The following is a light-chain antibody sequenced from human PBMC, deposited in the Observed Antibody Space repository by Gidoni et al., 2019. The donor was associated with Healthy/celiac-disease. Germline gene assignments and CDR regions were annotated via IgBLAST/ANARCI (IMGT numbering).Light chain of an antibody. CDR2: EVS. V-gene: IGLV2-14*01. CDR3: SSYTSSSTLV. CDR1: SSDVGGYNY. J-gene: IGLJ1*01. Sequence: QSALTQPASVSGSPGQSITISCTGTSSDVGGYNYVSWYQQHPGKAPKLMFYEVSNRPSGVSNRFSGSKSGNTASLTISGLQAEDEAEYYCSSYTSSSTLVFGTGTKVTVL.